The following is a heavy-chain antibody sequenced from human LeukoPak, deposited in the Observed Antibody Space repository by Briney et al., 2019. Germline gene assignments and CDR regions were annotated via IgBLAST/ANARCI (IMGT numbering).Heavy chain of an antibody. CDR1: GDSITSSYW. CDR2: ISHGGST. CDR3: AGLDSWFDP. V-gene: IGHV4-4*02. Sequence: SETLSLTCAVSGDSITSSYWWSWVRQPPGKGLEWIGEISHGGSTDYNPSLKSRVTISVDKSKNQFSLKLTSVTAADTAMYYCAGLDSWFDPWGQGTLVTVSS. D-gene: IGHD3-22*01. J-gene: IGHJ5*02.